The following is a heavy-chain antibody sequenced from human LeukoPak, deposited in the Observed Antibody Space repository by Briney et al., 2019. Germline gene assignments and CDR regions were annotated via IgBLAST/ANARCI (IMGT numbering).Heavy chain of an antibody. CDR1: GFTFRSYE. Sequence: GGSMRLSCAASGFTFRSYEMTWVRQAPGRGLEWLSYISPSGSTMSYADSVKGRFTISRDSAKNSLYLQMDSLRAEDTAVYYCARLSYFGSTVYGMDVWGQGTTVTVSS. CDR2: ISPSGSTM. J-gene: IGHJ6*02. D-gene: IGHD3-10*01. V-gene: IGHV3-48*03. CDR3: ARLSYFGSTVYGMDV.